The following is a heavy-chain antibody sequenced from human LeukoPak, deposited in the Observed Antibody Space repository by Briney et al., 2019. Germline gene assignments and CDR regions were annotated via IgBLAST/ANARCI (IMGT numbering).Heavy chain of an antibody. CDR3: ARGGYSSSWFFGY. J-gene: IGHJ4*02. D-gene: IGHD6-13*01. V-gene: IGHV3-23*01. Sequence: GGSLRLSCTASGFTFSTYWMGWVRQAPGKGLEWVSAISGSGGSTYYADSVKGRFTISRDNSKNTLYLQMNSLRAEDTAVYYCARGGYSSSWFFGYWGQGSLVTVSS. CDR1: GFTFSTYW. CDR2: ISGSGGST.